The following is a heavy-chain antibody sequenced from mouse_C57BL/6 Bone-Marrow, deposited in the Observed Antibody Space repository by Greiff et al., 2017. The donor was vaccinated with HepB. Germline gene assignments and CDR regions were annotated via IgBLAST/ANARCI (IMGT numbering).Heavy chain of an antibody. Sequence: VQLQQSGPELVKPGASVKMSCKASGYTFTDYNMHWVKQSHGKSLEWIGYINPNNGGTSYNQKFKGKATLTVNKSSSTAYMELRSLTSEDSAVYYCARSYGSSSYYFDYWGQGTTLTVSS. V-gene: IGHV1-22*01. CDR3: ARSYGSSSYYFDY. J-gene: IGHJ2*01. CDR1: GYTFTDYN. CDR2: INPNNGGT. D-gene: IGHD1-1*01.